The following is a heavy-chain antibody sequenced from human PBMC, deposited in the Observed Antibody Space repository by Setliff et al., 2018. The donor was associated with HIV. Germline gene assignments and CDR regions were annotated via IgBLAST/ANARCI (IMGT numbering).Heavy chain of an antibody. V-gene: IGHV1-18*01. Sequence: GASVKVSCKASGYTFIHYDVSWVRRAPGQGLEWMGWINVNNGNTNYAQKFQGRVTMTTDTSTTTVYMELRSLRSDDTAVYYCARVVRGVIQSAKTFDYWGQGTLVTVSS. D-gene: IGHD2-21*01. J-gene: IGHJ4*02. CDR2: INVNNGNT. CDR1: GYTFIHYD. CDR3: ARVVRGVIQSAKTFDY.